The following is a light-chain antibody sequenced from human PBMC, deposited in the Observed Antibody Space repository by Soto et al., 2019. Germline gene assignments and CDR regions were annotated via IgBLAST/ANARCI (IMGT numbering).Light chain of an antibody. J-gene: IGLJ3*02. V-gene: IGLV2-14*03. Sequence: QSALTQPASVSGSPGQSITISCTGTSGDVGGYKFVSWYQQQPGKAPKLIIYEVSHRPSGVSNRFSGSKSGNTASLTISGLQTEDEANYYCCSYAGRSTWVFGGGTKLTVL. CDR2: EVS. CDR3: CSYAGRSTWV. CDR1: SGDVGGYKF.